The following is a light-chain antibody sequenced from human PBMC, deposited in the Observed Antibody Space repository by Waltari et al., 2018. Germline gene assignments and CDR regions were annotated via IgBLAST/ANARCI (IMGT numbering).Light chain of an antibody. J-gene: IGKJ4*01. CDR3: MQGTHFPLT. CDR2: KVS. Sequence: DVVMTQSPLSLPITPGQQASMTCRSSQSLLHSNGNTYLSWFLQKPGQPPRRLIYKVSNRDSGVPDRFSGSGAGTDFTLKISRVEAEDVGVYYCMQGTHFPLTFGGGTKVEIK. V-gene: IGKV2-30*02. CDR1: QSLLHSNGNTY.